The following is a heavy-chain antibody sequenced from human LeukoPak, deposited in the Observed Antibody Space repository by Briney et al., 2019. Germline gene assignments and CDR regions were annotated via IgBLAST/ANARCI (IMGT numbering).Heavy chain of an antibody. CDR2: ISSSGSTI. CDR3: AREWLRGAHFDY. J-gene: IGHJ4*02. CDR1: GFTFSSYE. V-gene: IGHV3-48*03. D-gene: IGHD5-12*01. Sequence: GGSLRLSCAASGFTFSSYEMNWVRQAPGKGLEWVSYISSSGSTIYYADSVKGRFTISRDNAKNSLYLQMNSLRAEDTAVYYCAREWLRGAHFDYWGQGTLVTVSS.